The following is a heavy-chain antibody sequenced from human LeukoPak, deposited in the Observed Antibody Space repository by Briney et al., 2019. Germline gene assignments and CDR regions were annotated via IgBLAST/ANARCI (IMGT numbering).Heavy chain of an antibody. J-gene: IGHJ4*02. CDR1: GDSISSGHYY. D-gene: IGHD2-2*01. CDR3: ARGQMAYSSSTSCYSHFDY. Sequence: SETLSLTXTVSGDSISSGHYYWSWIRQPPGEGLEWIGEINHSGSTNYNPSLKSRVTISVDTSKNQFSLKLSSVTAADTAVYYCARGQMAYSSSTSCYSHFDYWGQGTLVTVSS. V-gene: IGHV4-39*07. CDR2: INHSGST.